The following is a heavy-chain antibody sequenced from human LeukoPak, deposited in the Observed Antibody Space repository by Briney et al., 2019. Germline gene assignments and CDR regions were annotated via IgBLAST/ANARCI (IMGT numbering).Heavy chain of an antibody. CDR3: AREGKNYYDGSGPIDY. CDR1: GFTLSDHH. CDR2: SRNKANSYTT. V-gene: IGHV3-72*01. Sequence: PGGSLRLSCAISGFTLSDHHMDWVRQAPGKGLEWVGRSRNKANSYTTDYAASVKVSFTISRADSQNSLYLQMSSLKTKDTAVYYCAREGKNYYDGSGPIDYWGQGTLVTVSS. D-gene: IGHD3-22*01. J-gene: IGHJ4*02.